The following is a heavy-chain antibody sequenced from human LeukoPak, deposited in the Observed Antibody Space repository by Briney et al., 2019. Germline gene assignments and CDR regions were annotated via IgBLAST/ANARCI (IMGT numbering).Heavy chain of an antibody. CDR3: ARAPVNYDILTGYYSEPNWFDP. Sequence: GASVKVSCKASGYTFTGYYMHWVRQAPGQGLEWMGWINPNSGGTNYAQKFQGRVTMTRDTSISTAYMELSRLRSDDTAVYYCARAPVNYDILTGYYSEPNWFDPWGQGTLVTVSS. V-gene: IGHV1-2*02. CDR1: GYTFTGYY. J-gene: IGHJ5*02. CDR2: INPNSGGT. D-gene: IGHD3-9*01.